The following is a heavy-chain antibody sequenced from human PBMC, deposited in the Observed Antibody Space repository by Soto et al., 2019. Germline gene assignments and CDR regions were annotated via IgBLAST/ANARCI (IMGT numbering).Heavy chain of an antibody. V-gene: IGHV3-23*01. CDR1: GFTFSSYA. CDR2: ISGSGGST. J-gene: IGHJ4*02. Sequence: EVQLLESGGGLVQPGGSLRLSCAASGFTFSSYAMSWVRQAPGKGLEWVSAISGSGGSTYYADSVKGRFTISRDNSKNTLYLQMNSLRAEDTAVYYCANTPREWLSLYYFDYWGQGTLVTVSS. D-gene: IGHD3-3*01. CDR3: ANTPREWLSLYYFDY.